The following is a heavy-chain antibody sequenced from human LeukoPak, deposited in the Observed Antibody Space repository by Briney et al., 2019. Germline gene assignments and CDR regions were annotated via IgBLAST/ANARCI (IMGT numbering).Heavy chain of an antibody. J-gene: IGHJ4*02. CDR1: GFTFSNYG. CDR3: ATIGGDSGEGL. V-gene: IGHV3-74*01. Sequence: GGTLRLSCAASGFTFSNYGMSWVRQAPGKGLVWVSAINLNGRTTTYADSVKGRFTISRDNAKNTLYLQMNPLRAEDTAVYYCATIGGDSGEGLWGQGTLVTVSS. D-gene: IGHD2-21*02. CDR2: INLNGRTT.